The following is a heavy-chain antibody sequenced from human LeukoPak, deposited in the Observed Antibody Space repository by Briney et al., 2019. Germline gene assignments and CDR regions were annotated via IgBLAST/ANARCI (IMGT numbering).Heavy chain of an antibody. J-gene: IGHJ4*02. CDR3: AAQSGWYQDN. CDR1: GGSISSDIW. V-gene: IGHV4-4*02. Sequence: PSGTLSLTCAVSGGSISSDIWWSWVRQPPGKGLEWIGEIYHRGTTNYNPSLKSQVTISVDKSKNQFSLKLSSVTAADTAMYYCAAQSGWYQDNWGQGSLVTVSS. D-gene: IGHD6-19*01. CDR2: IYHRGTT.